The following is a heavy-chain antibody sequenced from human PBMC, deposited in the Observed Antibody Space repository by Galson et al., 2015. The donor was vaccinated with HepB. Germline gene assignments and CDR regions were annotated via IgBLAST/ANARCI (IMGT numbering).Heavy chain of an antibody. CDR3: AKEGGCTNGVCLGAFDY. Sequence: SLRLSYAASGFTFRNYGMHWVRQAPGKGLEWVAMISHSGSDKYFGDSVKGRFTISRDNSRNTLYLEMNSLRAEDTAVYYCAKEGGCTNGVCLGAFDYWGQGNLVIVSS. J-gene: IGHJ4*02. D-gene: IGHD2-8*01. CDR1: GFTFRNYG. V-gene: IGHV3-30*18. CDR2: ISHSGSDK.